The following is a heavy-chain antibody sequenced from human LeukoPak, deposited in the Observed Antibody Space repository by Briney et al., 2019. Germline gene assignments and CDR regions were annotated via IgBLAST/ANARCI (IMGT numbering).Heavy chain of an antibody. J-gene: IGHJ4*02. V-gene: IGHV1-2*02. Sequence: ASVKVSCKASGYTFNSYGISWVRQAPGQGLEWMGWINPNSGGTNYAQKFQGRVTMTRDTSISTAYMELSRLRSDDTAVYYCARSVDIVATISDYWGQGTLVTVSS. CDR1: GYTFNSYG. CDR3: ARSVDIVATISDY. D-gene: IGHD5-12*01. CDR2: INPNSGGT.